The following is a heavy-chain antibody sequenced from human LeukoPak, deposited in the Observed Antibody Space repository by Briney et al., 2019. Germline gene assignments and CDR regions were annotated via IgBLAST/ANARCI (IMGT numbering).Heavy chain of an antibody. CDR3: ATVPWIQKGYYMDV. CDR2: IQYDGSNK. Sequence: GGSLRLSCAASGFTFSSYGMRWVRQAPGKGLEWVAFIQYDGSNKYYADSVKGRFTISRDYSNNTLYLQMNSLRAEDTAVYYCATVPWIQKGYYMDVWGKGTTVTVSS. V-gene: IGHV3-30*02. D-gene: IGHD5-18*01. CDR1: GFTFSSYG. J-gene: IGHJ6*03.